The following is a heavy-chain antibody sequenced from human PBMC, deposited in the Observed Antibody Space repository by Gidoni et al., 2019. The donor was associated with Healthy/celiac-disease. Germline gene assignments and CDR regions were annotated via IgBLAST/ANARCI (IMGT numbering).Heavy chain of an antibody. J-gene: IGHJ3*02. D-gene: IGHD3-3*01. CDR2: ISSSSSYI. CDR1: GFTFSSYR. Sequence: EVQLVESGGGLVKPGGSRRLSCAASGFTFSSYRMNWVRQAPGKGLEWVSSISSSSSYIYYADSVKGRFTISRDNAKNSLYLQMNSLRAEDTAVYYCARSVYFGVDDAFDIWGQGTMVTVSS. V-gene: IGHV3-21*01. CDR3: ARSVYFGVDDAFDI.